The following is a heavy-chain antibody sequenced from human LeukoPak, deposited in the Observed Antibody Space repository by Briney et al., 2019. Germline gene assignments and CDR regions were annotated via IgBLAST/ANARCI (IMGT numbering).Heavy chain of an antibody. CDR1: GGSISSDNW. D-gene: IGHD3-3*01. CDR3: ARLGSGYFPADY. Sequence: SETLSLTCAVSGGSISSDNWWSWVRQPPGKGLEWIGEIYHSGSTNYNPSLQSRVTISVDTSKNQFSLKLSSVTAADTAVYYCARLGSGYFPADYWGQGTLVTVSS. CDR2: IYHSGST. V-gene: IGHV4-4*02. J-gene: IGHJ4*02.